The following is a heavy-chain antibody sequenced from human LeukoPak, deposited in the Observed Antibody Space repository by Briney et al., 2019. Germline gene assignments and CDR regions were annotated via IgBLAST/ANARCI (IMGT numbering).Heavy chain of an antibody. V-gene: IGHV4-59*08. D-gene: IGHD1-14*01. CDR1: GGSISSYY. J-gene: IGHJ3*02. Sequence: SETLSLTCTVSGGSISSYYWSWIRQPPGKGLEWIGYIYYSGSTNYNPSLKSRVTISVDTSKNQFSLKLSSVTAADTAVYYCVRHRRVWSNHDAFDIWGQGTMVTVSS. CDR2: IYYSGST. CDR3: VRHRRVWSNHDAFDI.